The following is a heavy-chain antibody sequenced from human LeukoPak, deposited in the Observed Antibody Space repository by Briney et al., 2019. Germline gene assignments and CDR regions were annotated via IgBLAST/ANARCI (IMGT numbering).Heavy chain of an antibody. J-gene: IGHJ4*02. CDR3: GHMGQLVGFDY. V-gene: IGHV2-5*02. Sequence: SGPTLVKPTQTLTLTFTFSGVSLSTSAVGGGWIRQPPGKALEWLALNYWDDNKRYRASLNSSLTNTKETPKNQVVLTMTNMDPVDTATYYCGHMGQLVGFDYWGQGTLVTVSS. CDR2: NYWDDNK. CDR1: GVSLSTSAVG. D-gene: IGHD6-6*01.